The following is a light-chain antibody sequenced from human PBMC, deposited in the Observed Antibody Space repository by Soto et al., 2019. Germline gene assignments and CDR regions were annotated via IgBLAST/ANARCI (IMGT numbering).Light chain of an antibody. CDR3: HSYNTYSPT. Sequence: DIQLTQSPSTLSASVGDRVIITCRASQTIGTWLAWYQERPGKATKLLIYKASTLERGVPSRFSGSGSWTEFTLSISNPQPEDFATYYCHSYNTYSPTLGQGTKLDI. CDR2: KAS. J-gene: IGKJ2*01. V-gene: IGKV1-5*03. CDR1: QTIGTW.